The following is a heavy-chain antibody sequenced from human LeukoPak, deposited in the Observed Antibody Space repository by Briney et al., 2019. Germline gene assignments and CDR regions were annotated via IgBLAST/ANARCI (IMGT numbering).Heavy chain of an antibody. J-gene: IGHJ4*02. D-gene: IGHD2-21*02. CDR3: ARVTATTPFDN. Sequence: PSGTLSLTCAVSGDSISNSHWWSWVRQPPGKGLEWIGVIYLSGDTDYNPSLKSRVTISIDKSKNQFSLKLTYVTAADTAVYFCARVTATTPFDNWGQGILVTVSS. CDR1: GDSISNSHW. V-gene: IGHV4-4*02. CDR2: IYLSGDT.